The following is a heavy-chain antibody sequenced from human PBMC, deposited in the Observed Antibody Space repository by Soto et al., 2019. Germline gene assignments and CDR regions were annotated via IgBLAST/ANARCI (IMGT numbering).Heavy chain of an antibody. J-gene: IGHJ4*02. CDR2: IYYSGGT. CDR1: GDSINSNYC. Sequence: QVQLQESGPGLVRPSGTLSLTCAVSGDSINSNYCWTWVRQPPGKGLEWIAEIYYSGGTSYNPSLKSRVTISLDKSKTQCSLNLTSVTAADTARYYGARDAGWGLGYWGQGTLVTVSS. D-gene: IGHD6-19*01. V-gene: IGHV4-4*02. CDR3: ARDAGWGLGY.